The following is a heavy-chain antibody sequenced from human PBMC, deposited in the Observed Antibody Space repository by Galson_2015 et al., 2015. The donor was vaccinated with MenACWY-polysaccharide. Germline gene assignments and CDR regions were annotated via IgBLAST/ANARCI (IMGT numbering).Heavy chain of an antibody. CDR1: GTSFRSYA. CDR3: AGDGCSSTNCHDYYNYYMDV. J-gene: IGHJ6*03. CDR2: VSYDGNSQ. Sequence: SLRLSCAVSGTSFRSYAMHWVRQAPGKGLEWVAVVSYDGNSQKYAEAVKGRFTISRDNSKKTVYLQMNSLRPEDTAIYSCAGDGCSSTNCHDYYNYYMDVWGRGTTVIVSS. V-gene: IGHV3-30*04. D-gene: IGHD2-2*01.